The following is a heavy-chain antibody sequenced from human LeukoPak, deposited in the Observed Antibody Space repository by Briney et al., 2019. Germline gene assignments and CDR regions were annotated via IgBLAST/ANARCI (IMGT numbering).Heavy chain of an antibody. J-gene: IGHJ4*02. CDR3: ARDHVVDGLVFDY. Sequence: PGGSLTLSCTASGFTFSSHWMSWVRQAPGKGLEWVANINQDGSEKYYVDSVKGRFTISRDNAKNSLYLQMNSLRAEDTAIYYCARDHVVDGLVFDYWGQGALVTVSS. CDR1: GFTFSSHW. D-gene: IGHD2-15*01. V-gene: IGHV3-7*01. CDR2: INQDGSEK.